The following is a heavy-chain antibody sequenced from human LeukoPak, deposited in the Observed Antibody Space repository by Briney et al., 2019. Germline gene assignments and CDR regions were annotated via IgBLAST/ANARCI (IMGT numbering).Heavy chain of an antibody. V-gene: IGHV3-23*01. Sequence: GGSLRLSCAASGFTFNNYAMTWVRQAPGKGLEWVSTINTGGGTYYAASVKGRFTLSRDNSKNTLYLQMSSLRDEDTAVYYCVKAHRDSSGYYYGDWGQGTLVTVSS. CDR3: VKAHRDSSGYYYGD. D-gene: IGHD3-22*01. CDR2: INTGGGT. CDR1: GFTFNNYA. J-gene: IGHJ4*02.